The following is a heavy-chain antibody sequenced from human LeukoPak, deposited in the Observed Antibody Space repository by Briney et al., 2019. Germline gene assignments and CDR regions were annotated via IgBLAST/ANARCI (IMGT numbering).Heavy chain of an antibody. Sequence: PGGSLRLSCAASGFTFSNYRMSWVRQTPGEGLEYLANINQVGSQTYYMDSVKGRFTISRDNAKNSLYLQMNSLRVEDTAVYYCATNSGKRFDYWGQGTLVTVSS. CDR3: ATNSGKRFDY. D-gene: IGHD1-1*01. V-gene: IGHV3-7*01. J-gene: IGHJ4*02. CDR1: GFTFSNYR. CDR2: INQVGSQT.